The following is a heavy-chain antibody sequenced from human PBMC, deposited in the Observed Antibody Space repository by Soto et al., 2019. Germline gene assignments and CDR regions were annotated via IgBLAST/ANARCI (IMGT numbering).Heavy chain of an antibody. J-gene: IGHJ6*02. CDR3: ARDGWGPPPYYYYYGMDV. V-gene: IGHV4-30-2*01. CDR2: IYHSGST. D-gene: IGHD1-26*01. CDR1: GGSISSGGYS. Sequence: SETLSLTCAVSGGSISSGGYSWSWIRQPPGKGLEWIGYIYHSGSTYYNPSLKSRVTISVDRSKNQFSLKLSSVTAADTAVYYCARDGWGPPPYYYYYGMDVWGQGTTVTVSS.